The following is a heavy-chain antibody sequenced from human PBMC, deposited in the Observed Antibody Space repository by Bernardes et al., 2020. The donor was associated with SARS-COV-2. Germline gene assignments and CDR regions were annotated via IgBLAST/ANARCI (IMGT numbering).Heavy chain of an antibody. Sequence: ASVKVSCKASGYTFTGYYLHWVRQAPGQRLEYMGWMNPNSGGTNYAQKFRGRVTMTRDTSINTTYMELSSLRSEDTAVYYCATALVVVAATGKIYYYYGMDVWGQGTTVTVSS. V-gene: IGHV1-2*02. D-gene: IGHD2-15*01. CDR1: GYTFTGYY. CDR2: MNPNSGGT. CDR3: ATALVVVAATGKIYYYYGMDV. J-gene: IGHJ6*02.